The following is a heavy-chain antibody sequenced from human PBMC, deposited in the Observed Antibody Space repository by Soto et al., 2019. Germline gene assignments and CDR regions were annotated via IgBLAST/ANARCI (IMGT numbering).Heavy chain of an antibody. D-gene: IGHD3-22*01. CDR1: GFTFSDYY. V-gene: IGHV3-11*03. CDR2: ISSSSSYT. J-gene: IGHJ4*02. CDR3: ARSITDYYDSSGYYDDY. Sequence: PGGSLRLSCAASGFTFSDYYMSWIRQAPGKGLEWVSYISSSSSYTNYADSVKGRFTISRDNAKNSLYLQMNSLRAEDTAVYYYARSITDYYDSSGYYDDYWGQGTLVTVSS.